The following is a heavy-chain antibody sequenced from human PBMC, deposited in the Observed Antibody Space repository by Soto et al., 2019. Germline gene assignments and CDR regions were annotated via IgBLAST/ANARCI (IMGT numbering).Heavy chain of an antibody. V-gene: IGHV5-51*01. CDR2: IYPGDSDT. CDR3: ARQDRYCSSTSCYLFGY. CDR1: GYSFTSYW. J-gene: IGHJ4*02. D-gene: IGHD2-2*01. Sequence: GESLKISCKGSGYSFTSYWIGWVRQMPGKGLEWMGIIYPGDSDTRYSPSFQGQVTISADKSISTAYLQWSSLKASDTAMYYCARQDRYCSSTSCYLFGYWGPGTLVTVSS.